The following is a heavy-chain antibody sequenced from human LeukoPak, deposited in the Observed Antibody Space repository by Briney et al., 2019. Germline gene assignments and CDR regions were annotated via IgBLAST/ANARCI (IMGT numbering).Heavy chain of an antibody. V-gene: IGHV3-33*01. CDR2: IWYDGSNK. CDR1: GFTFSSYG. Sequence: GGSLRLSCAASGFTFSSYGMHWVRQAPGKGLEWVAVIWYDGSNKYYADSVKGRFTISRDNSKNTLYLQMNSLRAEDTAVYYCARDRLDYYDSSGYYPLEYWGQGTLVTVSS. CDR3: ARDRLDYYDSSGYYPLEY. J-gene: IGHJ4*02. D-gene: IGHD3-22*01.